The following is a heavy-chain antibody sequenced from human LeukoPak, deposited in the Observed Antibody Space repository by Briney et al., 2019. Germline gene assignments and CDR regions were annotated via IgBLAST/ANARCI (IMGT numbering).Heavy chain of an antibody. Sequence: RASVKVPCKASGYTFTSYYMHWVRQAPGQGLEWMGIINPSGGSTSYAQKFQGRVTMTRDTSTSTVYMELSSLRSEDTAVDYCARDGSGSYYNNWFDPWGQGTLVTVSS. D-gene: IGHD3-10*01. CDR3: ARDGSGSYYNNWFDP. J-gene: IGHJ5*02. CDR2: INPSGGST. V-gene: IGHV1-46*03. CDR1: GYTFTSYY.